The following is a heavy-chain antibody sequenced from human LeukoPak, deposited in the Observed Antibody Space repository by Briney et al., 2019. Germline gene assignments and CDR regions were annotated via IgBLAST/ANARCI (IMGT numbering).Heavy chain of an antibody. CDR3: ARVGPYCSSTSCYWGAFDI. D-gene: IGHD2-2*01. Sequence: ASVKVSCKASGYTFTGYYMHWVRQAPGQGLEWMGWINPNSGGTNYAQKFQGRVTMTRDTSISTAYMELSRLRSDDTAVYYCARVGPYCSSTSCYWGAFDIWGQGTMVTVPS. CDR1: GYTFTGYY. CDR2: INPNSGGT. V-gene: IGHV1-2*02. J-gene: IGHJ3*02.